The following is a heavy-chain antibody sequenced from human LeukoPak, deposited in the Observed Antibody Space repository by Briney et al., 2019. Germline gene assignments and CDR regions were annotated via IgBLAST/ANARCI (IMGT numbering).Heavy chain of an antibody. D-gene: IGHD3-10*01. CDR3: ARLGTYYYGSGSLY. J-gene: IGHJ4*02. V-gene: IGHV3-7*01. Sequence: GGSLRLSCAASGFTFSSYWMSWVRQAPGKGLEWVANIKQDGSEKYYVDSVKGRFTISRDNAKNSLYLQMNSLRAEDTAMYYCARLGTYYYGSGSLYWGQGTLVTVSS. CDR1: GFTFSSYW. CDR2: IKQDGSEK.